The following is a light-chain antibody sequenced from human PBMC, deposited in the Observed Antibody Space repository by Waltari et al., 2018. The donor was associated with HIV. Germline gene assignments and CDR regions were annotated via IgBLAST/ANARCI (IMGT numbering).Light chain of an antibody. CDR3: QQYEKWPGT. Sequence: EIVMTQSPATLSVSPGERATLSCRASQSVTRNVAWYQQKPGQAPRLLIYGASARASGVPDTFSGSGSGTDFTLTFSSLQPEDLAVYYCQQYEKWPGTFGQGTKVDIK. V-gene: IGKV3-15*01. CDR2: GAS. J-gene: IGKJ1*01. CDR1: QSVTRN.